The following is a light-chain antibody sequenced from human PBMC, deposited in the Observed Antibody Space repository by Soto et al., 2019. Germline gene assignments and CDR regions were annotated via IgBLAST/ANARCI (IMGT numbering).Light chain of an antibody. CDR1: QSVTRH. V-gene: IGKV3-15*01. J-gene: IGKJ1*01. CDR3: QQYYNWPPWT. CDR2: DAS. Sequence: EIVMTQSPATLSVSPGERATLSCRASQSVTRHLAWYQQKPGQAPRLLIYDASTRATDIPARFSGSGSGTEFTLTISSLQSEDFAVYYCQQYYNWPPWTFGQGTKVEIK.